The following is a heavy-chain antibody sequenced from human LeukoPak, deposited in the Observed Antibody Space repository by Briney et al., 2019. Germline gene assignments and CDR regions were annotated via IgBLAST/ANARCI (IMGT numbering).Heavy chain of an antibody. CDR2: IRYDGSNK. V-gene: IGHV3-30*02. CDR3: AKDRGYQLQTNDAFDI. J-gene: IGHJ3*02. Sequence: PGGSLRLSCAASGFTFSSYGMHWVRQAPGKGLEWVAFIRYDGSNKYYADSVKGRFTISRDNSKNTLYLQMNSLRAEDTAVYYCAKDRGYQLQTNDAFDIWGQGTMVTVSS. CDR1: GFTFSSYG. D-gene: IGHD2-2*01.